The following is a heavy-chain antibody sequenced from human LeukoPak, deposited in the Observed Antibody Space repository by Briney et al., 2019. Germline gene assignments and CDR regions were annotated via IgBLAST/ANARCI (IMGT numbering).Heavy chain of an antibody. CDR3: ARDYLVDYRIGQGFQYYYDYGMDV. CDR2: IYTSGST. V-gene: IGHV4-4*07. D-gene: IGHD6-19*01. CDR1: GGSISSYY. Sequence: PSETLSLTCTVSGGSISSYYWSWIRQPAGKGLEWIGRIYTSGSTNYNPSLKSRVTMSVDTSKNQFSLKLSSVTAADTAVYYCARDYLVDYRIGQGFQYYYDYGMDVWGQGTTVTVSS. J-gene: IGHJ6*02.